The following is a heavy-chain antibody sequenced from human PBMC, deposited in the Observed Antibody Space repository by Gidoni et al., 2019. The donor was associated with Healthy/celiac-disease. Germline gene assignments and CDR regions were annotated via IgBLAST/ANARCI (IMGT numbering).Heavy chain of an antibody. V-gene: IGHV3-30*18. CDR3: AKAIMDV. J-gene: IGHJ6*02. Sequence: QVQLVESGGGVVQPGRSLRLSCAASGFTFSSYGMHWVRQAPGKGLEWMEFISYDESNKYYADSVKGRFTISRDNSKNTLYLQMNSLRAEDTAVYYCAKAIMDVWGQGTTVTVSS. CDR1: GFTFSSYG. CDR2: ISYDESNK.